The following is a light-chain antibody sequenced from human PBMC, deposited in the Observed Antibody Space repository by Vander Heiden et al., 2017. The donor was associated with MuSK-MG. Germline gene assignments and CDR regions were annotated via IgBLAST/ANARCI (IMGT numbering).Light chain of an antibody. CDR2: AAS. V-gene: IGKV1-12*01. Sequence: DIQMTQSPSSVSASVGDRVTITCRASQDINSRLARYQQKPGKAPKLLIYAASSLQSGVPSTFSGSGPRTDFTLTINSLQPEDFATYSCHQANSFGPAFGQGTKLEIK. CDR3: HQANSFGPA. CDR1: QDINSR. J-gene: IGKJ2*01.